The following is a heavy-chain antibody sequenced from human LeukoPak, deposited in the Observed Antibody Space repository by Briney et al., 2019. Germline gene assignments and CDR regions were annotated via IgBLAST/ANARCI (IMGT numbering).Heavy chain of an antibody. CDR3: ARELEVNQWLGYYFDY. Sequence: TSVKVSCKASGFTFSTSAVQWVRQARGQRLEWIGWIVVGSGDTKYAQELQGRLTITRDMSTNTAYMELSSLRSEDTAVYYCARELEVNQWLGYYFDYWGQGTLVTVSS. J-gene: IGHJ4*02. CDR1: GFTFSTSA. V-gene: IGHV1-58*01. CDR2: IVVGSGDT. D-gene: IGHD6-19*01.